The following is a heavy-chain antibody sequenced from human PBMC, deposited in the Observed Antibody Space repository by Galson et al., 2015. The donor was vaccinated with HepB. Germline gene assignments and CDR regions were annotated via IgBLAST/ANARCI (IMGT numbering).Heavy chain of an antibody. V-gene: IGHV1-69*13. CDR1: GGTFSSYA. Sequence: SVKVSCKASGGTFSSYAISWVRQAPGQGLEWMGGIIPICGTANYAQKFQGRVTITADESTSTAYMELSSLRSQDTAVYYCADGYLRVRKNSVAVGYSYYSMDIVCQVTTCTVSS. D-gene: IGHD6-19*01. J-gene: IGHJ6*02. CDR3: ADGYLRVRKNSVAVGYSYYSMDI. CDR2: IIPICGTA.